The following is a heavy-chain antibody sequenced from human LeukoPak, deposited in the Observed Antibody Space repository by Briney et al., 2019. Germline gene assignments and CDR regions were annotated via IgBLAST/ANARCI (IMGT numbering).Heavy chain of an antibody. J-gene: IGHJ3*02. CDR3: ARDQHYDSLTGSRGPDDAFDI. CDR2: ISSTSGYI. CDR1: GFTFSYYS. V-gene: IGHV3-21*01. D-gene: IGHD3-9*01. Sequence: PGGSLRLSCAASGFTFSYYSMNWVRQAPGKGLEWVSSISSTSGYIYYADSVKGRFTISRDNAKNSLYLQMNSLRAEDTAVYYCARDQHYDSLTGSRGPDDAFDIWGQGTMVTVSS.